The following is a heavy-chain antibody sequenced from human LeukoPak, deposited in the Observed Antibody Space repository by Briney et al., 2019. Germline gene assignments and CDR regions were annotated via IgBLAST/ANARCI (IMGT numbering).Heavy chain of an antibody. Sequence: GASVKVSCKASGYTFTSYGISWVRQAPGQGLEWMGWISAYNGNTNYAQKLQGRVTMTTDTSTSTAYMELRSLRSDDTAVYYCARGVGAYCSSTGCYLSLFDYWGQGTLVTVSS. CDR1: GYTFTSYG. CDR3: ARGVGAYCSSTGCYLSLFDY. CDR2: ISAYNGNT. V-gene: IGHV1-18*01. J-gene: IGHJ4*02. D-gene: IGHD2-2*01.